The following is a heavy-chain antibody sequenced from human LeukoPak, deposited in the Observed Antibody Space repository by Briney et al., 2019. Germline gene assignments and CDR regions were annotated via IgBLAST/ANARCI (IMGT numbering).Heavy chain of an antibody. D-gene: IGHD2-2*01. CDR2: INPNSGGT. Sequence: ASVKVSCKASGYTFTCYYMHWVRQAPGQGLEWMGWINPNSGGTNYQGRVTMTRDTSISTAYMELSRLRSDDTAVYYCARGHLIQLLSTWFDPWGQGTLVTVSS. CDR3: ARGHLIQLLSTWFDP. J-gene: IGHJ5*02. CDR1: GYTFTCYY. V-gene: IGHV1-2*02.